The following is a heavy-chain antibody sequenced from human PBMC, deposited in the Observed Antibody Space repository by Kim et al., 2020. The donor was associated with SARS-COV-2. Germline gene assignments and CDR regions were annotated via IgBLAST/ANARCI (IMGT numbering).Heavy chain of an antibody. CDR2: ISSSSSYI. V-gene: IGHV3-21*01. CDR3: ARDPAIDFWSGYYRDYYYGMDV. CDR1: GFTFSSYS. D-gene: IGHD3-3*01. Sequence: GGSLRLSCAASGFTFSSYSMNWVRQAPGKGLEWVSSISSSSSYIYYADSVKGRFTISRDNAKNSLYLQMNSLRAEDTAVYYCARDPAIDFWSGYYRDYYYGMDVWGQGTTVTVSS. J-gene: IGHJ6*02.